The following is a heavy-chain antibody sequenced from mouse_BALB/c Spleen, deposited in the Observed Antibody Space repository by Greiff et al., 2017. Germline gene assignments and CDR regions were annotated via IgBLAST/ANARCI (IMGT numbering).Heavy chain of an antibody. J-gene: IGHJ3*01. V-gene: IGHV6-6*02. D-gene: IGHD4-1*01. CDR3: TTNWEKGFAY. Sequence: EVHLVESGGGLVKPGGSLKLSCVASGFTFSNYWMNWVRQSPEKGLEWVAEIRLKSNNYATHYAESVKGRFTISRDDSKSSVYLQMNNLRAEDTGIYYCTTNWEKGFAYWGQGTLVTVSA. CDR2: IRLKSNNYAT. CDR1: GFTFSNYW.